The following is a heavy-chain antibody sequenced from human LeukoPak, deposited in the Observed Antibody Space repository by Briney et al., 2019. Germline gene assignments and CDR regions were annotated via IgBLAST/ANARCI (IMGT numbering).Heavy chain of an antibody. CDR3: ASYSYYYDSSGYFDY. CDR1: GGSISSTRYY. CDR2: MYYTGSS. Sequence: SETLSLTCSVSGGSISSTRYYWGWIRQPPGKGLDWIGSMYYTGSSYYNPSLKSRVTISVDTSKNQFSLKLSSVTAADTAVYYCASYSYYYDSSGYFDYWGQGTLVTVSS. D-gene: IGHD3-22*01. V-gene: IGHV4-39*07. J-gene: IGHJ4*02.